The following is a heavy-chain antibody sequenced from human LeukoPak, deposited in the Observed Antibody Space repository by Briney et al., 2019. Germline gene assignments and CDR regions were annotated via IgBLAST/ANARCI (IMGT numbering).Heavy chain of an antibody. CDR1: DFSFTSYG. J-gene: IGHJ4*02. CDR2: ISAYNGST. V-gene: IGHV1-18*01. Sequence: ASVKVSCKASDFSFTSYGMSWVRQAPGQGLEWMGWISAYNGSTKYAQKLQGRVTMTTDTSTGTAYMELSSLRSEDTAVYYCARVNPAPFRTTVVREFDYWGQGTLVTVSS. D-gene: IGHD4-23*01. CDR3: ARVNPAPFRTTVVREFDY.